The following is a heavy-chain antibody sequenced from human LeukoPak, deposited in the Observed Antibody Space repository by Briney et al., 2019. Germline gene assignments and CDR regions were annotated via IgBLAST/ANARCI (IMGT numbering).Heavy chain of an antibody. CDR2: IFNSGST. D-gene: IGHD3-10*01. J-gene: IGHJ4*02. Sequence: SETLSLTCTVSGDSMSSYSWSWIRQPPGKALEWIGYIFNSGSTIYNPSLKSRVTISLDMSKKQFSLRLSSVTAADTAVYYCASDYGSGSYRFDYWGQGTLVTVSS. CDR1: GDSMSSYS. V-gene: IGHV4-59*01. CDR3: ASDYGSGSYRFDY.